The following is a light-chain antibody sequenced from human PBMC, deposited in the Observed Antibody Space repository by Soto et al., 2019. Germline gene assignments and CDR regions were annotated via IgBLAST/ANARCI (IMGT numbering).Light chain of an antibody. J-gene: IGKJ4*01. V-gene: IGKV1-5*03. CDR3: QQYNDYPLT. CDR2: KAT. CDR1: QTVGNF. Sequence: DIQMTQSPATLSASVGDRVTITCRASQTVGNFLAWYQQKPGKVPKVLIHKATTLESGVPSRFSGSGYGTEFTLTISSLQPDDFATYYCQQYNDYPLTFGGGTRVEI.